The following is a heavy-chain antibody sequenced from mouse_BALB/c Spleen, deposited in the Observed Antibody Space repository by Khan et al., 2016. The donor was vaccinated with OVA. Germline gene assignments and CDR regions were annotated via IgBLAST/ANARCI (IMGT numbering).Heavy chain of an antibody. D-gene: IGHD2-13*01. CDR2: ISDINSYI. CDR1: GFTFSDYY. V-gene: IGHV5-4*02. Sequence: EVELVESGGGLMKPGGSLKLSCAASGFTFSDYYMYWVRQTPEKRLEWVATISDINSYIYYPDNVKGRFTISRDNAKNNLYLQMYSLKSEDTAMYYCIRGYYGDPFAYWGQGTLVTVSA. CDR3: IRGYYGDPFAY. J-gene: IGHJ3*01.